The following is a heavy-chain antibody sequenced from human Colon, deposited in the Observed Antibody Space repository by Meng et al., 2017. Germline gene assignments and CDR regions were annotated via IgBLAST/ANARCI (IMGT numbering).Heavy chain of an antibody. J-gene: IGHJ4*02. Sequence: EVQLVESGGGLVKPGGSLRLSCAASGFTFSSYAMNWFRQAPGKGLEWVSSISFSGSYIYYADSVRGRFTISRDNAKNSVYLQMNSLRAEDTAVYYCARDLSSGSYGGGFDYWGQGTLVTVSS. CDR2: ISFSGSYI. V-gene: IGHV3-21*01. D-gene: IGHD1-26*01. CDR3: ARDLSSGSYGGGFDY. CDR1: GFTFSSYA.